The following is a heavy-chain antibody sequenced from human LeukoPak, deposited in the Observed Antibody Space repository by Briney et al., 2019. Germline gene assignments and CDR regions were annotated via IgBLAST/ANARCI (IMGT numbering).Heavy chain of an antibody. CDR1: GYTFTGYY. CDR2: INPNSGGT. Sequence: ASVKVSCKASGYTFTGYYMHWVRQAPGQGLEWMGRINPNSGGTNYAQKFQGRVTMTRDTSISTAYMELSSLRSEDTAVYYCARPFATLYYYDSSGPETDYWGREPWSPSPQ. J-gene: IGHJ4*02. CDR3: ARPFATLYYYDSSGPETDY. D-gene: IGHD3-22*01. V-gene: IGHV1-2*06.